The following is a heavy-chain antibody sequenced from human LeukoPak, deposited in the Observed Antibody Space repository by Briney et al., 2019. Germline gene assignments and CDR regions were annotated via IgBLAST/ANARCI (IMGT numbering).Heavy chain of an antibody. CDR2: IYYSGST. D-gene: IGHD6-13*01. J-gene: IGHJ6*03. V-gene: IGHV4-59*01. CDR3: ARDLGPEWQQLVESHYYYYYMDV. Sequence: SLSPSCAVSGGSISSYYRSWIRHPPGGGLGWVGYIYYSGSTKNNPSLKSRVTISVDTSKKQFSLKLTSVTTADTAVYYWARDLGPEWQQLVESHYYYYYMDVWGKGTTVTVSS. CDR1: GGSISSYY.